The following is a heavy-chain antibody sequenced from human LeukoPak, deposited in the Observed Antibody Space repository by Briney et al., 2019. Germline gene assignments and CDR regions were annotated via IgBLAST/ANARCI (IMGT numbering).Heavy chain of an antibody. Sequence: SETLSLTCAVYGGSFSGYYWSWIRQPPGKGLEWIGEINHSGSTNYNPSLKSRDTISVDTSKNQFSLKLSSVTAADTAVYYCARVPRLLERVQDFDIWGQGTMVTVSS. CDR2: INHSGST. D-gene: IGHD1-1*01. V-gene: IGHV4-34*01. CDR3: ARVPRLLERVQDFDI. CDR1: GGSFSGYY. J-gene: IGHJ3*02.